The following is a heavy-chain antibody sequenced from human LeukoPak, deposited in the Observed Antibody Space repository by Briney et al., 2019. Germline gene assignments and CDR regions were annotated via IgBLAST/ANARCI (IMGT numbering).Heavy chain of an antibody. Sequence: GGSLRLSCAASGFVFNSYDMDWVRQAPGKGLDWVAFISTYSTYIKYGDSVKGRFTISRDNANSSLSLQMNSLKVEDTAVYYCVREGGPYSHYYYMDVWGKGTTVAVSS. CDR1: GFVFNSYD. V-gene: IGHV3-21*01. J-gene: IGHJ6*03. CDR2: ISTYSTYI. D-gene: IGHD3-16*01. CDR3: VREGGPYSHYYYMDV.